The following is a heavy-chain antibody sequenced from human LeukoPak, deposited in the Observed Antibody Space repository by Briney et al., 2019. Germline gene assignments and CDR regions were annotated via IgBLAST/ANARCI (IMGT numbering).Heavy chain of an antibody. J-gene: IGHJ4*02. CDR3: ARGTIYYYDSSGYYYFDY. CDR1: GYTFTGYY. D-gene: IGHD3-22*01. CDR2: INPNSGGT. Sequence: ASVKVFCKASGYTFTGYYMHWVRQAPGQGLEWMGRINPNSGGTNYAQKFQGRVTMTRDTSISTAYMELSRLRSDDTAVYYCARGTIYYYDSSGYYYFDYWGQGTLVTVSS. V-gene: IGHV1-2*06.